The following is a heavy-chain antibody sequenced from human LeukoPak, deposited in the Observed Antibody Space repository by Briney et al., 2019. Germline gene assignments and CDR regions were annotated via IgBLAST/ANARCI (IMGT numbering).Heavy chain of an antibody. CDR3: IRWPYAAFDI. CDR1: GFTFSGSS. V-gene: IGHV3-73*01. Sequence: GGSLKLSCAASGFTFSGSSMSWVRQASGKGLEWLGYICTKANTYATAYAASVKRRFTISRDDSKNTAYLQMSSMKTEDTALYCCIRWPYAAFDIWGQGTMVTVFS. J-gene: IGHJ3*02. CDR2: ICTKANTYAT. D-gene: IGHD4-23*01.